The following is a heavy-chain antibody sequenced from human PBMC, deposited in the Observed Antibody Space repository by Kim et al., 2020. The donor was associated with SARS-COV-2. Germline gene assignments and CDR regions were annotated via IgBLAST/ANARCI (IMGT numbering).Heavy chain of an antibody. D-gene: IGHD5-12*01. J-gene: IGHJ4*02. CDR3: ARDSQYSGYDKSFDY. Sequence: QGFTGRFVFSLDTSGSTAYLQISSLKAEDTAVYYCARDSQYSGYDKSFDYWGQGTLVTVSS. V-gene: IGHV7-4-1*02.